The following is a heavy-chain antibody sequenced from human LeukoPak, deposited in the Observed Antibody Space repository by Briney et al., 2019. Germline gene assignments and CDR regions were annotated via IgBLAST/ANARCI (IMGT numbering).Heavy chain of an antibody. V-gene: IGHV3-74*01. CDR1: GFTLTYYW. CDR2: INSDGSST. D-gene: IGHD3-10*01. CDR3: VRPPAGEFRPFEY. J-gene: IGHJ4*02. Sequence: PGGSLRLSCAASGFTLTYYWMHWVRQAPGKGLVWVSRINSDGSSTSYADSMKGRFTISRDNAKNTLYLQMNSLRAEDTAVYYCVRPPAGEFRPFEYWGQGTLVTVSS.